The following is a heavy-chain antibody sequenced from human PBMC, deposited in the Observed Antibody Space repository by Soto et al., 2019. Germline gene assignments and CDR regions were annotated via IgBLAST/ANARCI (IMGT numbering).Heavy chain of an antibody. Sequence: SETLSLTCGVSGASIRGSYYYWAWLLHSSGKGPEWIGSVFYTGFTSYNPSLESRVSVSVDTSKSQFSLKLSAVTAADTAVYYCATSQKGYNWNYFDHWGQGALVTVSS. J-gene: IGHJ4*02. D-gene: IGHD1-20*01. CDR2: VFYTGFT. CDR3: ATSQKGYNWNYFDH. CDR1: GASIRGSYYY. V-gene: IGHV4-39*01.